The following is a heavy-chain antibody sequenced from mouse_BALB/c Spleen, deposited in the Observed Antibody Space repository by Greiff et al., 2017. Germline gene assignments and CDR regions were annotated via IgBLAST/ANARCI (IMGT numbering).Heavy chain of an antibody. CDR1: GFTFSSFG. J-gene: IGHJ4*01. V-gene: IGHV5-17*02. CDR3: ARWDAMDY. CDR2: ISSGSSTI. Sequence: DVKLVESGGGLVQPGRSRKLSCAASGFTFSSFGMHWVRQAPEKGLEWVAYISSGSSTIYYADTVKGRFTISRDNPKNTLFLQMTSLRSEDTAMYYCARWDAMDYWGQGTSVTVSS.